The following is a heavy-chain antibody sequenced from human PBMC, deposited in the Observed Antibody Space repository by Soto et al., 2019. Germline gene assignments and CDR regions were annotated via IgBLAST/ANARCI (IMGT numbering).Heavy chain of an antibody. CDR1: GFSLTSPGMC. CDR3: ARSIRGPRRFNGMDV. D-gene: IGHD1-20*01. Sequence: FGPTLVNPTETLTLTCTFSGFSLTSPGMCVSWIRQPPGKALEWLALIERDDDDKYYSTSLKTRLTISKDTRKNQVVLTMANMDPADTGTYYCARSIRGPRRFNGMDVWGQGTTVTVS. CDR2: IERDDDDK. V-gene: IGHV2-70*13. J-gene: IGHJ6*02.